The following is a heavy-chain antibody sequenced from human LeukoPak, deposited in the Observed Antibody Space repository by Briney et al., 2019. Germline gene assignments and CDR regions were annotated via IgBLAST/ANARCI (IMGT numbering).Heavy chain of an antibody. Sequence: GGSLRLSCAASGFSFTTYAMSWVRQAPARGLEWVSRIRGGGEKFYADFVRGRFTLSRDDSTNTVYLQLNNLRVEDTAIYYCAKANWISDADAVWWGQGTLVTVSS. J-gene: IGHJ4*02. CDR1: GFSFTTYA. CDR3: AKANWISDADAVW. V-gene: IGHV3-23*01. CDR2: IRGGGEK. D-gene: IGHD2-2*03.